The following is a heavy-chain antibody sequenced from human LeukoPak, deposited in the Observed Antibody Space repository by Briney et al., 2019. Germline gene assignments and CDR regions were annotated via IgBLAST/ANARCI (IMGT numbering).Heavy chain of an antibody. CDR1: GGSFSGYY. V-gene: IGHV4-34*01. J-gene: IGHJ1*01. D-gene: IGHD3-22*01. CDR2: INHSGST. Sequence: PSETLSLTCAVYGGSFSGYYWSWIRQPPGKGLEWIGEINHSGSTNYNPSLKSRVTISVDTSKNQFSLKLSSVTAADTAVYYCARSQYYYDRWGYFQHWGQGTLVTDSS. CDR3: ARSQYYYDRWGYFQH.